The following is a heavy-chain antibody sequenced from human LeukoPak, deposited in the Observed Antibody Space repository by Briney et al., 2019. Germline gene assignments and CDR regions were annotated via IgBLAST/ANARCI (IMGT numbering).Heavy chain of an antibody. CDR3: ARDGGSDGFFAYYYGMDV. CDR1: GYTFTGYY. Sequence: ASVKVSCKASGYTFTGYYMHWVRQAPGQGLEWMGWINPNSGGTNYAQKFQGRVTMTRDTSISTAYMELSRLRSDDTAVYYCARDGGSDGFFAYYYGMDVWGQGTTVTVSS. J-gene: IGHJ6*02. V-gene: IGHV1-2*02. D-gene: IGHD2-15*01. CDR2: INPNSGGT.